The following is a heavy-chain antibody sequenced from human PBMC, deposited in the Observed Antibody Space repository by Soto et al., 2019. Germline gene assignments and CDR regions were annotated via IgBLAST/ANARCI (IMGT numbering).Heavy chain of an antibody. CDR2: IYSGGST. V-gene: IGHV3-53*02. J-gene: IGHJ4*02. Sequence: EVQLVETGGGLIQPGGSLRLSCAASGFTVSSNYMSWVRQAPGKGLEWVSVIYSGGSTYYADSVKGRFTISRDNSKNTLYLQLNSLRDEDTAVYYCERGGPYYGSGSSTSSFDYWGQGTLVTVSS. CDR3: ERGGPYYGSGSSTSSFDY. CDR1: GFTVSSNY. D-gene: IGHD3-10*01.